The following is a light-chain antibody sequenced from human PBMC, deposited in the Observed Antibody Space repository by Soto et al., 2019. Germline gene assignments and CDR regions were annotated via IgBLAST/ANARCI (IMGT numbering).Light chain of an antibody. J-gene: IGLJ2*01. Sequence: QYALTQPASVSGSPGQSITISCTGTSSDVGGYDYVSWYQQHPGKAPKLMFYDVSNRPSGVSNRFSGSKSGNTASLTISGLQAEDEADYYCSSYTSSSTPVFGGGTKLTVL. V-gene: IGLV2-14*01. CDR2: DVS. CDR3: SSYTSSSTPV. CDR1: SSDVGGYDY.